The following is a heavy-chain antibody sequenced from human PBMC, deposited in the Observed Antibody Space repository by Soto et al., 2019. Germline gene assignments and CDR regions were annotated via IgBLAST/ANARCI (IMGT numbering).Heavy chain of an antibody. CDR1: GDSISSSSYY. J-gene: IGHJ4*02. CDR2: IYYSGST. V-gene: IGHV4-39*02. CDR3: ARPSDSSGYFY. Sequence: SETLSLTCTVSGDSISSSSYYWGWIRQPPGKGLEWIGSIYYSGSTYYNPSLKSRVTISVDTSKNHFSLKLSSVTAADTAVYYCARPSDSSGYFYWGQGTLVTVSS. D-gene: IGHD3-22*01.